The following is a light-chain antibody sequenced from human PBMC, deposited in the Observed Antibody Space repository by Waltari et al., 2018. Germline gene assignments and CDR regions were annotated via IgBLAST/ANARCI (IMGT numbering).Light chain of an antibody. V-gene: IGLV3-21*04. CDR2: YDS. J-gene: IGLJ3*02. CDR1: NIGSKS. CDR3: QVWDDVTDSGV. Sequence: YVLTQPPSVSVDPGKTARLTCGGDNIGSKSVNWYQQKPGQAPGLVMFYDSDRPSEIPERFSCSNSGNTATLTISWVEAGDEADYHCQVWDDVTDSGVFGGGTKLTVL.